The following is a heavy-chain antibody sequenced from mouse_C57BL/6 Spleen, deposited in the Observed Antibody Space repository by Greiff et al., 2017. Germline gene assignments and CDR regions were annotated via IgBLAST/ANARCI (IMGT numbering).Heavy chain of an antibody. D-gene: IGHD1-1*01. CDR3: ARDHYYGSSGFDY. CDR2: INYDGSST. V-gene: IGHV5-16*01. J-gene: IGHJ2*01. CDR1: GFTFSDYY. Sequence: EVMLVESEGGLVQPGSSMKLSCTASGFTFSDYYMAWVRQVPEKGLEWVANINYDGSSTYYLDSLKSRFIISRDNAKNILYLQMSSLKSEDTATYYCARDHYYGSSGFDYWGQGTTLTVSS.